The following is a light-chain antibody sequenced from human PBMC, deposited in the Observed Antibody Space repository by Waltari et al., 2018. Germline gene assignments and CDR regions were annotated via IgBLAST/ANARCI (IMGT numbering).Light chain of an antibody. CDR2: GAS. V-gene: IGKV3-15*01. CDR3: QQYYNWPPLT. Sequence: EVVMTQSPATLSVSPGERATLSCRASQSVGTNLAWYPQKPGQAPRLLIHGASTRATGIPARFSGSGSGTEFTLTISSLQSEDFAVYFCQQYYNWPPLTFGGGTTVEIK. J-gene: IGKJ4*01. CDR1: QSVGTN.